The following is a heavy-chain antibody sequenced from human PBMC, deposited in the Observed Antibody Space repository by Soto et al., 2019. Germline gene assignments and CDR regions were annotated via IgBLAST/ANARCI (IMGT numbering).Heavy chain of an antibody. Sequence: QVQLVQSGAEVKKPGSSVKVSCKASGGTFNNYGMGWVRQAPGQGLEWMGGIIPMIGRTNYAQKFQGRLPLTAGASRSTAYMELRSLRSDDTAVYYCASWDYDVLTGYSYDDWGQGTLVTVSS. CDR2: IIPMIGRT. D-gene: IGHD3-9*01. V-gene: IGHV1-69*01. CDR1: GGTFNNYG. CDR3: ASWDYDVLTGYSYDD. J-gene: IGHJ4*02.